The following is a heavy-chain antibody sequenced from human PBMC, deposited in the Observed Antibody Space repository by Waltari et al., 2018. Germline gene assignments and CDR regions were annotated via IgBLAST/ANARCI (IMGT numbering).Heavy chain of an antibody. Sequence: QVQLQESGPGLVKPSETLSLTCTVSGGSISSYYWSWIRQPAGKGLELIGRIYTSGSTNYNPSLKSRVTMSVDTSKNQFSLKLSSVTAADTAVYYCARERPHWGIARGPFDICGQGTMVTVSS. D-gene: IGHD6-13*01. V-gene: IGHV4-4*07. J-gene: IGHJ3*02. CDR3: ARERPHWGIARGPFDI. CDR1: GGSISSYY. CDR2: IYTSGST.